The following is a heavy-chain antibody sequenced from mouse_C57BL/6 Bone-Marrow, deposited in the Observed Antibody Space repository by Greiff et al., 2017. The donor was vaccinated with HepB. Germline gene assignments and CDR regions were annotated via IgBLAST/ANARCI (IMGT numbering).Heavy chain of an antibody. CDR1: GYTFTDYY. Sequence: EVQLQQSGPELVKPGASVKISCKASGYTFTDYYMNWVKQSHGKSLEWIGDINPNNGGTSYNQKFKGKATLTVDKSSSTAYMELRSLTSEDSAVYYCARWVYYGPYYAMDYWGQGTSVTVSS. V-gene: IGHV1-26*01. D-gene: IGHD1-1*01. J-gene: IGHJ4*01. CDR3: ARWVYYGPYYAMDY. CDR2: INPNNGGT.